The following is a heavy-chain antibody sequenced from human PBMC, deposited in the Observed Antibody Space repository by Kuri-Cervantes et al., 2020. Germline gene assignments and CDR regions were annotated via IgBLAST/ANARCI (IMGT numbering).Heavy chain of an antibody. CDR1: GFTFDDYA. Sequence: GGSLRLSCAASGFTFDDYAMHWVRQAPGKGLEWVSGISWNSGSIGYADSVKGRFTISRDNAKNTLYLQMNSLRAEDTAVYYCAKDSKGKYFDYWGQGTLVTVSS. CDR2: ISWNSGSI. J-gene: IGHJ4*02. V-gene: IGHV3-9*01. CDR3: AKDSKGKYFDY.